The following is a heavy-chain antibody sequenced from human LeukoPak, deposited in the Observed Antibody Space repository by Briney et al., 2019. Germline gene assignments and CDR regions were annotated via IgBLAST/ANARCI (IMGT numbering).Heavy chain of an antibody. CDR1: GYTFTSYD. CDR3: ARGRGYCSSTSCYHYYYNYMDV. Sequence: ASVKVSCKASGYTFTSYDINWVRQATGRGLEWMGWRNPNSGNTGYAQKFQGRVTITRNTSISTAYMELSSLRSEDTAVYYCARGRGYCSSTSCYHYYYNYMDVWGKGTTVTVSS. J-gene: IGHJ6*03. V-gene: IGHV1-8*03. D-gene: IGHD2-2*01. CDR2: RNPNSGNT.